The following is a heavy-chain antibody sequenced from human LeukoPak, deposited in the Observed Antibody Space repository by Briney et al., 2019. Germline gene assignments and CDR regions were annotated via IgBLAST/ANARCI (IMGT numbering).Heavy chain of an antibody. CDR1: GFTFSSYW. J-gene: IGHJ4*02. CDR3: ATDYDVLPLQD. Sequence: GSLRLPCAASGFTFSSYWMHWVRQAPGKGLVWVSRINNYGRNTSYAHSVKGRFTISRDDSKKTLYLQMNSLKTEDIAVYYCATDYDVLPLQDWGQGTLVTVSS. CDR2: INNYGRNT. V-gene: IGHV3-74*01. D-gene: IGHD3-9*01.